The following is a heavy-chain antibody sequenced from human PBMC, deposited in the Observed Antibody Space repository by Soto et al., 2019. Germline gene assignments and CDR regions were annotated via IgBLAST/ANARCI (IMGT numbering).Heavy chain of an antibody. J-gene: IGHJ3*02. V-gene: IGHV1-69*13. Sequence: GASVKVSCKASGGTFSSYAISWVRQAPGQGLEWMGGIIPIFGTANYAQKFQGRVTITADESTSTAYMELSSLRSEDTAVYYCAKESRRAFDIWGQGTMVTVSS. CDR2: IIPIFGTA. CDR1: GGTFSSYA. CDR3: AKESRRAFDI.